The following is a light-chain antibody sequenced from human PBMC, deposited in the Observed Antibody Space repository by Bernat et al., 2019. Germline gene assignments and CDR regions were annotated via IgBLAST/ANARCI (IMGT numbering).Light chain of an antibody. CDR1: SSDVGSYNL. CDR3: SSYTTSGTVV. Sequence: QSALTQPASVSGSPGQSITISCTGTSSDVGSYNLVSWYQQHPGKAPKLMIYEVSKRPSGVSNRFSGSKSGNTASLTISGLQAEDEADYYCSSYTTSGTVVFGGGTKLTVL. V-gene: IGLV2-14*02. J-gene: IGLJ3*02. CDR2: EVS.